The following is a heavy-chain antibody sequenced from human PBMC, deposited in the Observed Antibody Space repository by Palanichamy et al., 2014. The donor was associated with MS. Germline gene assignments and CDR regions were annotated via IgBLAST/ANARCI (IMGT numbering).Heavy chain of an antibody. CDR1: GFTFSSYA. Sequence: QVQLVESGEAWSSLGGPSRLSCAASGFTFSSYAMHWVRQAPGKGLEWVAVISYDGSNKYYADSVKGRFTISRDNSKNTLYLQMNSLRAEDTAVYYCARDAPGGVAGLFDYWGQGTLVTVSS. CDR2: ISYDGSNK. J-gene: IGHJ4*02. CDR3: ARDAPGGVAGLFDY. V-gene: IGHV3-30-3*01. D-gene: IGHD6-19*01.